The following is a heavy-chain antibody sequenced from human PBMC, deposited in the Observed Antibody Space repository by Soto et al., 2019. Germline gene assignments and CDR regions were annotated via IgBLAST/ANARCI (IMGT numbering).Heavy chain of an antibody. CDR1: GYTFTSYG. CDR3: ARDRGLKYSGNTGMDV. Sequence: ASVKVSCKASGYTFTSYGISWVRQAPGQGLEWMGWISAYNGNTNYAQKLQGRVTMTTDTSTSTAYMELRSLRTDDTAVSYCARDRGLKYSGNTGMDVWGQGTTVTVSS. J-gene: IGHJ6*02. CDR2: ISAYNGNT. V-gene: IGHV1-18*04. D-gene: IGHD1-26*01.